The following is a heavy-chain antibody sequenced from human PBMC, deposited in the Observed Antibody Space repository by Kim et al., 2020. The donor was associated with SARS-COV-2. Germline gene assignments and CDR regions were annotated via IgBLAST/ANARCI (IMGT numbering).Heavy chain of an antibody. CDR1: GFTFSSYA. CDR3: ARDRDYGDFISNDAFDI. D-gene: IGHD4-17*01. J-gene: IGHJ3*02. V-gene: IGHV3-30-3*01. CDR2: ISYDGSNK. Sequence: GGSLRLSCAASGFTFSSYAMHWVRQAPGKGLEWVAVISYDGSNKYYADSVKGRFTISRDNSKNTLYLQMNSLRAEDTAVYYCARDRDYGDFISNDAFDIWGQGTMVTVSS.